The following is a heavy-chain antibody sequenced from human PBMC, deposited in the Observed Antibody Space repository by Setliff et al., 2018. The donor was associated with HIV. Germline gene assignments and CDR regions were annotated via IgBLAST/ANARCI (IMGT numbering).Heavy chain of an antibody. CDR2: IYTSGTT. Sequence: PSETLSLTCTVSGGSISSGSYYWSWTRQPAGKGLEWIGHIYTSGTTNYQPSLKSRVTISVDMSKNQFSLKLSSVTAADTAVYYCARDTMSRGAYRLDAFDIWGQGTMVTVSS. CDR1: GGSISSGSYY. CDR3: ARDTMSRGAYRLDAFDI. J-gene: IGHJ3*02. V-gene: IGHV4-61*09. D-gene: IGHD3-10*02.